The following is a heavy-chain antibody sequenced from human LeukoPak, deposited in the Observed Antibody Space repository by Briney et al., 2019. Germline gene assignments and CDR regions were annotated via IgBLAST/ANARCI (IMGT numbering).Heavy chain of an antibody. V-gene: IGHV4-59*01. CDR3: ARSTFWSGSYYFDY. CDR1: GGSISSYY. D-gene: IGHD3-3*01. CDR2: IYYSGST. Sequence: KPPETLSLTCTVSGGSISSYYWSWIRQPPGKGLEWIGYIYYSGSTNYNPSLKSRVTISVDTSKNQFSLKLSSVTAADTAVYYCARSTFWSGSYYFDYWGQGTLVTVSS. J-gene: IGHJ4*02.